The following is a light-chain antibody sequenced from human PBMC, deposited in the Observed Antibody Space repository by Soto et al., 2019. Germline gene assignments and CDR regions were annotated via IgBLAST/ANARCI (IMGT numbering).Light chain of an antibody. CDR1: SSDLGRFKF. V-gene: IGLV2-23*01. CDR3: CSFEDSRTWV. CDR2: GDT. J-gene: IGLJ3*02. Sequence: QSAPTQPASVSGSPGQRVTISCTGASSDLGRFKFVSWYQQHPGKAPKLLIYGDTSRPSGISNRFSGSKSGAAASLTISGLQAEDEADYYCCSFEDSRTWVFGGGTKLTVL.